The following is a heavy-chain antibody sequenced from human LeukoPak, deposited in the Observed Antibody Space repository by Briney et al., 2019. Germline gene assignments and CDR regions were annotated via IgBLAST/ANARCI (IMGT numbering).Heavy chain of an antibody. V-gene: IGHV4-61*03. CDR2: IYYTGKT. Sequence: SETLSLTCTVSGDSVSNGNYYWSWLRQPPGKALEWIGYIYYTGKTYYNPSLEGRVTILVDTSRNHFSVKLSPVTAADTAVYYCARSQNYYGSGDYWSQGTLVTVSS. D-gene: IGHD3-10*01. CDR1: GDSVSNGNYY. J-gene: IGHJ4*02. CDR3: ARSQNYYGSGDY.